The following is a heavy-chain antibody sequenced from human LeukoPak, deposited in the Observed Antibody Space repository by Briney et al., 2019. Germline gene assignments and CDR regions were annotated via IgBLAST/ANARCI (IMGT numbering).Heavy chain of an antibody. CDR1: GFTFSNYA. J-gene: IGHJ6*04. D-gene: IGHD6-19*01. CDR3: ARDGTPSYTSGWVYMDA. Sequence: GGSLRLSCAASGFTFSNYALHWVRQAPGKGLEWVAIISYDGSNKNYADSVKGRFTISRDNSKNTLYLQMNSLRPEDSAVYYCARDGTPSYTSGWVYMDAWGKGTTVTISS. CDR2: ISYDGSNK. V-gene: IGHV3-30*04.